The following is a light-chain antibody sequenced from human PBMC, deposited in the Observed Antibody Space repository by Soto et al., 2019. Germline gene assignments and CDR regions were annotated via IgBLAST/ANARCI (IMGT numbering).Light chain of an antibody. CDR3: AAWDDSLNGHYV. Sequence: QAVVTQPPSASGTPGQRVTISCSGSNSNIGSNIVNWYQQLPGTAPKLLIYSNNQRPSGVPDRFSGSKSGTSASLAISGLQSEDEADYYCAAWDDSLNGHYVFGTGTKVTVL. CDR2: SNN. CDR1: NSNIGSNI. J-gene: IGLJ1*01. V-gene: IGLV1-44*01.